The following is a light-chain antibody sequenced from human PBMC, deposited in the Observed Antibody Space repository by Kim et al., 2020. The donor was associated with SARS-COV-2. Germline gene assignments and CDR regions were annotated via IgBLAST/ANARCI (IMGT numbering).Light chain of an antibody. Sequence: LGQIVRITRPGDSRISYYASWYQQKPAQAPVLVIYGKNNRPPGIADRFSGSSSGNTASLTIPGAQAEDEADYYCNSRDSSGNHHYVFGTGTKVTVL. J-gene: IGLJ1*01. V-gene: IGLV3-19*01. CDR1: SRISYY. CDR3: NSRDSSGNHHYV. CDR2: GKN.